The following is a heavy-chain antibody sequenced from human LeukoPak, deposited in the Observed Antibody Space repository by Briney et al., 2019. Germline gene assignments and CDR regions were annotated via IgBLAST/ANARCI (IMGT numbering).Heavy chain of an antibody. CDR1: GFTFDDYA. D-gene: IGHD3-10*01. CDR3: ARSGDRKYCGMDV. CDR2: ISNSSSYI. J-gene: IGHJ6*02. Sequence: AGGSLRLSCAASGFTFDDYAMHWVRQAPGKGLEWVSSISNSSSYIYYADSVKGRFTISRDNVKNSLYLQMNSLRAEDTAVYYCARSGDRKYCGMDVWGQGTTVTVSS. V-gene: IGHV3-21*01.